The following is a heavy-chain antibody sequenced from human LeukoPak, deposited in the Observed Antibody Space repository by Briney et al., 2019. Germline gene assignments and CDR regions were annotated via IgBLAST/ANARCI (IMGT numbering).Heavy chain of an antibody. CDR3: ARRIQLWSYWHFDL. CDR1: DYSIRTDH. Sequence: SETLSLTCTVADYSIRTDHWVWIRQAPGKGLELRGYFHSSGDRNYNPSLQSRGTMAIETPKNQFSLKLSSVTAEDTAVYYCARRIQLWSYWHFDLWGRGTLVTVSS. CDR2: FHSSGDR. D-gene: IGHD5-18*01. V-gene: IGHV4-59*01. J-gene: IGHJ2*01.